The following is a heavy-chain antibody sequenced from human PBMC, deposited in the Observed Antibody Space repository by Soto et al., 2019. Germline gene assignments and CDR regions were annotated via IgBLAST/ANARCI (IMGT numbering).Heavy chain of an antibody. J-gene: IGHJ4*02. Sequence: QVQLQQWGAGLLKPSETLSLTCAVYGGSFSGYYWSWIRQPPGKGLEWIGEINHSGSTNYNPSLKRRVIISVDTSKNQSSLKLSSVTAADTAVYYCARGIAAAGTSRFDYWGQGTLVTVSS. V-gene: IGHV4-34*01. D-gene: IGHD6-13*01. CDR2: INHSGST. CDR3: ARGIAAAGTSRFDY. CDR1: GGSFSGYY.